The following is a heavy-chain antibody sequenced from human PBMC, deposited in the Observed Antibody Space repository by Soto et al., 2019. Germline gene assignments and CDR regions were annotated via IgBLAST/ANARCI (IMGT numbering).Heavy chain of an antibody. D-gene: IGHD5-18*01. Sequence: QVQLVQSGAEVKKPESSVKVSCKAPGGTFSTYAISWVRQAPGQGLEWMGGIIPMFGTANYAPRFQDRVTITADESTNTVYTELSSLRSEDTAVYFCASGIQLWLRRINNGYSGWGQGTLVTVSS. J-gene: IGHJ4*02. CDR3: ASGIQLWLRRINNGYSG. CDR2: IIPMFGTA. CDR1: GGTFSTYA. V-gene: IGHV1-69*12.